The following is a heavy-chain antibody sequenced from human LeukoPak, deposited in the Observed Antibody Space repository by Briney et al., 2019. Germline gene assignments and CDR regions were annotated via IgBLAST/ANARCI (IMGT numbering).Heavy chain of an antibody. CDR1: GGSISSYY. J-gene: IGHJ4*02. D-gene: IGHD2-15*01. CDR2: IYTTGST. Sequence: PSETLSLTCTVSGGSISSYYWSWLRQPAGKGLEWIGRIYTTGSTNYNPSLKSRATISVDTSKNQFSLKLNSVTASDTAVYYCASLPSSGRRTIDYWGQGTLVTVSS. V-gene: IGHV4-4*07. CDR3: ASLPSSGRRTIDY.